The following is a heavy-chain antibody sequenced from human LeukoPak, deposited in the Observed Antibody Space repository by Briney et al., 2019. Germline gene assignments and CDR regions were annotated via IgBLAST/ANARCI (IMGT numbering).Heavy chain of an antibody. CDR3: AGTYSSSWYGQFDY. V-gene: IGHV1-2*06. CDR2: INPNSGGT. J-gene: IGHJ4*02. Sequence: ASVKVSCKASGYTFTGYYMHWVRQAPGQGLEWMGRINPNSGGTNYAQKFQGRVTMTRDTSISTAYMELSRLRSDDTAVYYCAGTYSSSWYGQFDYWGQGTLVTVSS. CDR1: GYTFTGYY. D-gene: IGHD6-13*01.